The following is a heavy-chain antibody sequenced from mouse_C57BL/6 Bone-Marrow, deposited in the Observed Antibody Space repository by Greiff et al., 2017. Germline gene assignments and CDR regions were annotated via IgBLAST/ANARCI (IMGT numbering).Heavy chain of an antibody. Sequence: VKLVESGPGLVQPSQSLSITCTVSGFSLTSYGVHWVRQSPGKGLEWLGVIWRGGSTDDNAAFISRLSISKDNSKSQVFFKMNSLQADDTAIYYCARGDSSSFDVWGTGTTVTVSS. CDR1: GFSLTSYG. CDR2: IWRGGST. V-gene: IGHV2-2*01. CDR3: ARGDSSSFDV. J-gene: IGHJ1*03. D-gene: IGHD3-2*02.